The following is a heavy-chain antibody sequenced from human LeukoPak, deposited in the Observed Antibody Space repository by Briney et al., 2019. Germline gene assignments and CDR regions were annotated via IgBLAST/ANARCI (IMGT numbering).Heavy chain of an antibody. CDR2: IYPGDSDT. J-gene: IGHJ4*02. CDR1: GYSFTTYW. CDR3: ARRFKSTAYYDY. V-gene: IGHV5-51*01. Sequence: GESLKISCKGSGYSFTTYWIAWVRQMPGKGLEWMGIIYPGDSDTRYSPSFQGQVTISADKSIITAYLQWSSLKASDTAIYYCARRFKSTAYYDYWGQGTLVTVSS. D-gene: IGHD3-22*01.